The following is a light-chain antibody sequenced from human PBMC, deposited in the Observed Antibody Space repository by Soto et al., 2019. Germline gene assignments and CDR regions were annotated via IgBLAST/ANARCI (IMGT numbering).Light chain of an antibody. CDR3: QQRYDWPLT. J-gene: IGKJ4*01. V-gene: IGKV3-11*01. CDR2: DAS. CDR1: QSVNNY. Sequence: EIVLTQSPATLSLSPGERATLSCRASQSVNNYLAWYQQKPGQAPRLLIYDASNRATGIPARFSGTGSGTDFTLTISRLGPEDFAVYYCQQRYDWPLTFGGGTKVQIK.